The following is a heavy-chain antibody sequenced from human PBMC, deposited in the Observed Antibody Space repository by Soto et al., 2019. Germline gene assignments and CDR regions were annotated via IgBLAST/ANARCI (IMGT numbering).Heavy chain of an antibody. CDR3: VKGPAVKVILVRMHLGMDD. J-gene: IGHJ6*02. D-gene: IGHD2-15*01. CDR2: ISQDGSSE. CDR1: GFNFNIYG. V-gene: IGHV3-30*18. Sequence: QVHLVESGGGVIQPGRSLRLSCAASGFNFNIYGMNWVRQAPGKGLEWVAVISQDGSSEYYAEYLKGRVAISRDNSKNTVYVQMDSLRPEDTAVYYCVKGPAVKVILVRMHLGMDDWGQGTTVTVS.